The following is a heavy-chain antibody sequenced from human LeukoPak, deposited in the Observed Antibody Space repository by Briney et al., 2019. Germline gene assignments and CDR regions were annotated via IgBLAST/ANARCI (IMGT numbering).Heavy chain of an antibody. J-gene: IGHJ4*02. CDR3: VSRYCSGDSCYSASDF. Sequence: PGGSLRLSCAASGFTFSSYGMGWVRRAPGKGLEWISAINGGSSITKYADSVKGRFTISRDNSKNTLYLQMNSLRAEDTAVYYCVSRYCSGDSCYSASDFWGQGTLVTVSS. CDR2: INGGSSIT. CDR1: GFTFSSYG. V-gene: IGHV3-23*01. D-gene: IGHD2-15*01.